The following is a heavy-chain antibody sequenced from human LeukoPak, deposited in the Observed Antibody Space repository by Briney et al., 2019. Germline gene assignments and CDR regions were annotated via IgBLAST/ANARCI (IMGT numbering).Heavy chain of an antibody. Sequence: GGSLRLSCAASGFTFSSYWMHWVRQAPGKGLVCVSRITSDGSRTSYADSVRGRFTISRDNAKNTVYLQMNSLRGEDTAVYYCAKANTTVITTDYWGQGTLVTVSS. CDR3: AKANTTVITTDY. V-gene: IGHV3-74*01. D-gene: IGHD4-23*01. J-gene: IGHJ4*02. CDR2: ITSDGSRT. CDR1: GFTFSSYW.